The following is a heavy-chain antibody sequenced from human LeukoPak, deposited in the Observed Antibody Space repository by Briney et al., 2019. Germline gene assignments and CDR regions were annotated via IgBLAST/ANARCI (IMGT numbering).Heavy chain of an antibody. J-gene: IGHJ6*02. Sequence: SETLSLTCTVSGGSISSYYWSWIRQPPGKGLEWIGYIYYSGSTNYNPSLKSRVTISVDTSKNQFSLKLSSVTAADTAVYYCARVRYSYGPAYSVWGRGTTVTVSS. CDR2: IYYSGST. D-gene: IGHD5-18*01. V-gene: IGHV4-59*01. CDR1: GGSISSYY. CDR3: ARVRYSYGPAYSV.